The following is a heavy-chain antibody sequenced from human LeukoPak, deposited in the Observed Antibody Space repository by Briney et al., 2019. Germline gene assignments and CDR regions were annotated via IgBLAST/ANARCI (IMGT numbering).Heavy chain of an antibody. CDR2: VSYSGSP. V-gene: IGHV4-39*07. CDR3: ARDGVRSSWYWAIDY. CDR1: GDSISSSRYY. Sequence: SETLSLTCTVSGDSISSSRYYWGWIRQPPGKGLEWIGSVSYSGSPYYNPSLKSRVTTSVDTSKNQFSLKLSSVTAADTAVYYCARDGVRSSWYWAIDYWGQGTLVTVSS. J-gene: IGHJ4*02. D-gene: IGHD6-13*01.